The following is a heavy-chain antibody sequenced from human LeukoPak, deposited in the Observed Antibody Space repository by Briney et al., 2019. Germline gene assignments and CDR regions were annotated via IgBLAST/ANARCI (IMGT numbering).Heavy chain of an antibody. J-gene: IGHJ4*02. CDR2: IKQDGSEK. D-gene: IGHD3-16*01. CDR3: SGGGRYGEFDY. Sequence: GGSLRLSCAASGFTFSSYWMSWVRQAPGKGLEWVANIKQDGSEKYYVDSVKGRFTISRDNAKNSLYLQMSSLRAEDTAVYYCSGGGRYGEFDYWGQGTLVTVSS. CDR1: GFTFSSYW. V-gene: IGHV3-7*01.